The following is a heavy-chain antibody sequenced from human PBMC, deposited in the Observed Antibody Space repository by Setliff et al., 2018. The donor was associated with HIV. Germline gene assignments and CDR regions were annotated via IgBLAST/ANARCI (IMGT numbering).Heavy chain of an antibody. V-gene: IGHV1-18*01. CDR2: ISIYNGNV. Sequence: ASVKVSCKASGYSFISHDINWVRQAPGQGLEWMGRISIYNGNVNTAPKFQGRVTMTTDTSTNTAYLELRSLRSDDTAVYYCARDDDVIMVVVGGDYWGQGTLVTVTS. CDR1: GYSFISHD. CDR3: ARDDDVIMVVVGGDY. J-gene: IGHJ4*02. D-gene: IGHD3-22*01.